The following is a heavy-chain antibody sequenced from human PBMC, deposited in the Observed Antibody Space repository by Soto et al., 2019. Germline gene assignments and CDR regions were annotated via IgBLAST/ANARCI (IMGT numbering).Heavy chain of an antibody. Sequence: PGGSLRLSCAASGFTFSSYAMSWVRQAPGKGLEWVSAISGSGGSTYYADSVKGRFTISRDNSKNTLYLQMNSLRAEDTAVYYCAKDQWELLHYYGMDVWGQGTTVTVSS. D-gene: IGHD1-26*01. J-gene: IGHJ6*02. CDR3: AKDQWELLHYYGMDV. V-gene: IGHV3-23*01. CDR2: ISGSGGST. CDR1: GFTFSSYA.